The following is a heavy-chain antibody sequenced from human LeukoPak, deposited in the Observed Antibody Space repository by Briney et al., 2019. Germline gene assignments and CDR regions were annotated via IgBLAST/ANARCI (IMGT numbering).Heavy chain of an antibody. V-gene: IGHV3-21*01. J-gene: IGHJ4*02. CDR3: ARVVAVAGTSRGYFDY. Sequence: GGSLRLSCAASGFTFCSYSMNWVLQAPGKGLEWVSSISSGSGYIYYADSVKGRFTISRDNAKNSLYLQMNSLRAEDTAVYYCARVVAVAGTSRGYFDYWGQGTLVTVSS. CDR2: ISSGSGYI. CDR1: GFTFCSYS. D-gene: IGHD6-19*01.